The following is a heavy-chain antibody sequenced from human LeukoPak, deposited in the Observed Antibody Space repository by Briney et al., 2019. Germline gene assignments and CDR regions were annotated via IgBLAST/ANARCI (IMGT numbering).Heavy chain of an antibody. J-gene: IGHJ4*02. CDR2: IGPIFGTA. CDR1: GGTFSSYA. V-gene: IGHV1-69*13. CDR3: ARDQGYGAYGLDY. D-gene: IGHD4/OR15-4a*01. Sequence: SVKVSCKASGGTFSSYAISWVQQAPGQGLEWMGRIGPIFGTANYAQKFQGRVTIAADESTSTAYMELTSLRSEDTAVYYCARDQGYGAYGLDYWGQGTLVTVSS.